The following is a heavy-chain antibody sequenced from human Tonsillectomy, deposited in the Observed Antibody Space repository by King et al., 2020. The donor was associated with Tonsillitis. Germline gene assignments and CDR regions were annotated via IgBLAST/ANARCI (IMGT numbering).Heavy chain of an antibody. Sequence: QVQLQESGPGLVKPSETLSLTCTVSGGSISTYYWSWIRQPAGKGLEWIGRIYTSRSTNYNLSLKSRVTMSVDTSKNQFSLKLSPVTAADTAVYYCARDHCSGGSCYSDYWGQGTLVTVSS. D-gene: IGHD2-15*01. V-gene: IGHV4-4*07. CDR3: ARDHCSGGSCYSDY. J-gene: IGHJ4*02. CDR2: IYTSRST. CDR1: GGSISTYY.